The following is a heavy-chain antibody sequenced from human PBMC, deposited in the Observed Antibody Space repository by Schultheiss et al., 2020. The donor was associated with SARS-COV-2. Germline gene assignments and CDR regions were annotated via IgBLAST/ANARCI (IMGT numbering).Heavy chain of an antibody. CDR1: GFSVSDHY. D-gene: IGHD2-8*02. J-gene: IGHJ4*02. CDR3: ARGPGGPSLDY. CDR2: IYVDGSI. Sequence: GSLRLSCAASGFSVSDHYMNWVRQAPGKGLEWVSVIYVDGSIKYAESVRGRFAISRDNSKNTLSLQMNSLRVDDTAVYYCARGPGGPSLDYWGQGTLVTVSS. V-gene: IGHV3-53*01.